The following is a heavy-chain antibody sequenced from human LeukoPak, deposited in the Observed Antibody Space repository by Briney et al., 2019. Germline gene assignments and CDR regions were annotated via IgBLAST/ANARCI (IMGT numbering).Heavy chain of an antibody. D-gene: IGHD1-26*01. J-gene: IGHJ4*02. V-gene: IGHV3-7*01. Sequence: PGGSLRLSCARSGFTFSTYRMSWGREGPGRGLEWGSNIRQDESETYNAESAKARFTITRATARKSIFLKMKDLGADDTAVYYCARYKIVGASHFDNWGQGVLVTVSS. CDR2: IRQDESET. CDR1: GFTFSTYR. CDR3: ARYKIVGASHFDN.